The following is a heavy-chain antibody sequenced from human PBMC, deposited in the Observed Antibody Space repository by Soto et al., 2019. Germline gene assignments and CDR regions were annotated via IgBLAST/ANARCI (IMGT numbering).Heavy chain of an antibody. CDR1: GGSISSGGYY. Sequence: SETLSLTCTVSGGSISSGGYYWSWIRQHPGKGLEWIGYIYYSGSTYYNPSLKSRVTISVDTSKNQFSLKLSSVTAADTVVYYCAREGSSSTMIDYWGQGTLVTVSS. CDR2: IYYSGST. J-gene: IGHJ4*02. D-gene: IGHD2-2*01. V-gene: IGHV4-31*03. CDR3: AREGSSSTMIDY.